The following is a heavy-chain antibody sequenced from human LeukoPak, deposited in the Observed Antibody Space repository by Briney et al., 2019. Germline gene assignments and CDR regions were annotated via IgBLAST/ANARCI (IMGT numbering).Heavy chain of an antibody. CDR1: GYTFTGYY. D-gene: IGHD3/OR15-3a*01. CDR2: INPNSGGT. J-gene: IGHJ5*02. Sequence: ASVKVSCKASGYTFTGYYIHWVRQAPGQGLEWMGWINPNSGGTNYAQKFQGRVTMTRDTSISTAYMELSRLRSDDTAVYYCARGGTGYYTEYNWFDPWGQGTLVTVSS. CDR3: ARGGTGYYTEYNWFDP. V-gene: IGHV1-2*02.